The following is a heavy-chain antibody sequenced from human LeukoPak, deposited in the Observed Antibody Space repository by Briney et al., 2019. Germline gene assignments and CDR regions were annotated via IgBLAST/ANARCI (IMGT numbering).Heavy chain of an antibody. CDR2: IYYSGST. CDR1: GGSISSSSYY. CDR3: ARLFKTLVPAANCIDY. V-gene: IGHV4-39*01. Sequence: SETLSLTCTVSGGSISSSSYYWGWIRQPPGKGMDSIGSIYYSGSTYYNPSLKSRVTISVDTSKNQFSLKLSSVTAADTAVYYCARLFKTLVPAANCIDYWGQGTLVTVSS. J-gene: IGHJ4*02. D-gene: IGHD2-2*01.